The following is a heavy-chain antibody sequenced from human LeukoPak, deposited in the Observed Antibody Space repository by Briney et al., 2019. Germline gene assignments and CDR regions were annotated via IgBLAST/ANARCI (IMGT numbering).Heavy chain of an antibody. Sequence: TSETLPLTCTVSGGSISSYYWSWIRQPPGKGLEWIGYIYYSGSTNYNPSLKSRVAISVDTSKNQFSLKLSSVTAADTAVYYCAREKTYYYDSSGYPINWFDPWGQGTLVTVSS. CDR1: GGSISSYY. D-gene: IGHD3-22*01. CDR3: AREKTYYYDSSGYPINWFDP. J-gene: IGHJ5*02. CDR2: IYYSGST. V-gene: IGHV4-59*01.